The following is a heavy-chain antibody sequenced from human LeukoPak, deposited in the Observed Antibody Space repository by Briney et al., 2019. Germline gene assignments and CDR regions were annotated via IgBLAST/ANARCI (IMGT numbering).Heavy chain of an antibody. CDR1: GFTFSNYW. J-gene: IGHJ4*02. Sequence: GGSLRLSCSASGFTFSNYWMTWVRQAPGKGLQWVASLNQAGSEEYYVDSVKGRFTISRDNAQKSLYLEMKSLSAKDTAVYYCARAVTSTEGYWGQGTLVTVSS. CDR2: LNQAGSEE. CDR3: ARAVTSTEGY. V-gene: IGHV3-7*03.